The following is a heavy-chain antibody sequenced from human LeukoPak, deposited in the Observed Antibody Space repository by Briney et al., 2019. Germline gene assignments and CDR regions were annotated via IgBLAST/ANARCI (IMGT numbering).Heavy chain of an antibody. Sequence: GASVKVSCKASGYTFTGYYMHWVRQAPGQGLEWMGWINPNSGGTNYAQKFQGRVTMTRDTSISTAYMELSRLRSDDTAVYYCASLGGAYGGLSGRPKNDYWGQGTLVTVSS. CDR3: ASLGGAYGGLSGRPKNDY. V-gene: IGHV1-2*02. J-gene: IGHJ4*02. CDR2: INPNSGGT. CDR1: GYTFTGYY. D-gene: IGHD4-23*01.